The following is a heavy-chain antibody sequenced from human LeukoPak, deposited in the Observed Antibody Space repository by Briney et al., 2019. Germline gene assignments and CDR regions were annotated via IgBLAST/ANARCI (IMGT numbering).Heavy chain of an antibody. Sequence: ASVKVSCKASGYTFTGYCISWVRQPPEQGLEWIGWINPNSGGAKHAQKFQVRVTMTSVPSLSTAYMELTRLTSYALPVHNCARDYCDSSGFGAFDIWGQGTVVTVSS. CDR2: INPNSGGA. CDR3: ARDYCDSSGFGAFDI. D-gene: IGHD3-22*01. CDR1: GYTFTGYC. V-gene: IGHV1-2*02. J-gene: IGHJ3*02.